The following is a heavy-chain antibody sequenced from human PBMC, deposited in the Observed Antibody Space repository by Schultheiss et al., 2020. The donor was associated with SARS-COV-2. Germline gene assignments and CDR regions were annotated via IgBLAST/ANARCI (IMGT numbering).Heavy chain of an antibody. CDR2: IKQDGSEK. CDR1: GFTFSSYW. V-gene: IGHV3-7*03. Sequence: GESLKISCAASGFTFSSYWMSWVRQAPGKGLEWVANIKQDGSEKYYVDSVKGRFTISRDNSKNTLYLQMNSLRAEDTAVYYCASTPRCSSTSCYPLGYWGQGTLVTVSS. D-gene: IGHD2-2*01. CDR3: ASTPRCSSTSCYPLGY. J-gene: IGHJ4*02.